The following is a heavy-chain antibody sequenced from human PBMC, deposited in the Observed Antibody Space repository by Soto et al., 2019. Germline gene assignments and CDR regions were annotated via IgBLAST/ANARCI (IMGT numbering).Heavy chain of an antibody. V-gene: IGHV3-21*01. D-gene: IGHD3-9*01. Sequence: GGSLRLSCAASGFTFSSHSMNWVRQAPGKGLEWVSSISSSSSYIYYADSVKGRFTISRDNAKNSLYLQMNSLRAEDTAVYYCAAITQDYDILTGSNWFDPWGQGTLVTVSS. CDR1: GFTFSSHS. CDR2: ISSSSSYI. CDR3: AAITQDYDILTGSNWFDP. J-gene: IGHJ5*02.